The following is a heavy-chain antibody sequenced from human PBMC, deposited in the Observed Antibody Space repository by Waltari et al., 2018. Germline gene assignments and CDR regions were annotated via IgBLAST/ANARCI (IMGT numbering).Heavy chain of an antibody. Sequence: QLQLQESGPGLAKPSGTLSLTCTVSGESVSSNNWWSGVRQPPEKGLEWIGQSHRSGRTNYNPSLESRVTISIDTANNQFSLKVTSTTAADTAVYYCARDRGRGLYLESWGQGTLVTVSP. V-gene: IGHV4-4*02. CDR1: GESVSSNNW. J-gene: IGHJ4*02. CDR3: ARDRGRGLYLES. D-gene: IGHD2-15*01. CDR2: SHRSGRT.